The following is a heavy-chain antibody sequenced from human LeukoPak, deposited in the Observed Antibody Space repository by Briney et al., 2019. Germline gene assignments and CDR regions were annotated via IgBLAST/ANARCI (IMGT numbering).Heavy chain of an antibody. J-gene: IGHJ5*02. CDR3: ARGLSIRDWYRGAGWFDP. Sequence: SETLSLTCTVSGDPINNYSWGWFRQSPGKGLEYIGYIYYSGGTDYNPSLKSRVTMSVDTSKNQFSLKMTSVTAADTAVYYCARGLSIRDWYRGAGWFDPWGQGTLVTVSS. D-gene: IGHD3-16*02. V-gene: IGHV4-59*01. CDR1: GDPINNYS. CDR2: IYYSGGT.